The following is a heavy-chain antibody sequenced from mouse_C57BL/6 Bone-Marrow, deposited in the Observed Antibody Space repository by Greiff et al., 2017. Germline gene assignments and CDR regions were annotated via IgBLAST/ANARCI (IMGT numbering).Heavy chain of an antibody. CDR1: GFTFTDYY. CDR2: IRNKANGYTT. V-gene: IGHV7-3*01. CDR3: ARSYYGSSYRAMDY. Sequence: EVKLMESGGGLVQPGGSLSLSCAASGFTFTDYYMSWVRQPPGKALEWLGFIRNKANGYTTEYSASVKGRFTISRDNSQSILYLQMNALRAEDSATDYCARSYYGSSYRAMDYWGQGTSVTVSS. D-gene: IGHD1-1*01. J-gene: IGHJ4*01.